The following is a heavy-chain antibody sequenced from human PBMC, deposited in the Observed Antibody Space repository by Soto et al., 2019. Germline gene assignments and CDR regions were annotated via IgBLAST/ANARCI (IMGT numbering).Heavy chain of an antibody. J-gene: IGHJ4*02. CDR3: AKARHGSGTYSYFDY. D-gene: IGHD3-10*01. CDR1: GFTFSSYA. V-gene: IGHV3-30*18. CDR2: IWYDGSNK. Sequence: QVQLVESGGGVVQPGRSLRLSCAASGFTFSSYAMHWVRQAPGNGLEWVAVIWYDGSNKNYADSVKGRFTISRDNSKNTLDLQMNSMRTEDTAVYYCAKARHGSGTYSYFDYWGQGILGTVSS.